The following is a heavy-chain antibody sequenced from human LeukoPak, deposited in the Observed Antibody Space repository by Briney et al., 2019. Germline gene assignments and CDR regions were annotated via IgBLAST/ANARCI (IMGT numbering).Heavy chain of an antibody. D-gene: IGHD3-22*01. CDR2: ISAANGKT. V-gene: IGHV1-18*01. Sequence: TGVKVSCKTSGYTFTTYGIAWVRQAPGQGLEWMGWISAANGKTHFAQNLQGRVTMTTDTSTTTAFMELRSLRSDDTAVYYCARTYFYDSSFNALDIWGQGTMVTLSP. CDR3: ARTYFYDSSFNALDI. J-gene: IGHJ3*02. CDR1: GYTFTTYG.